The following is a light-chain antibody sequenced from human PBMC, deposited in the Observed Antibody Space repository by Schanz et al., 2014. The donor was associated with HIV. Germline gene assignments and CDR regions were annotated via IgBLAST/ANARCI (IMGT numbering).Light chain of an antibody. CDR2: GNS. Sequence: QSVLTQPPSLSGAPGQRISLSCNGSSSNIGAGYDVHWYQQLPGTAPKLLIYGNSNRPSGVPDRFSGSKSGTSASLAITGLQAEDEADYYCQSYDSSLSGVVFGGGTKLTVL. J-gene: IGLJ2*01. V-gene: IGLV1-40*01. CDR3: QSYDSSLSGVV. CDR1: SSNIGAGYD.